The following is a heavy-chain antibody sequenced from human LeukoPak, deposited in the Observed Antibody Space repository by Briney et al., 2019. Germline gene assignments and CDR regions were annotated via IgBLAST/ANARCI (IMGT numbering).Heavy chain of an antibody. J-gene: IGHJ4*02. D-gene: IGHD1-1*01. Sequence: GASVKVSCKTSGYTFTHYVISWVRQAPGQGLEWMGWISAYNGNTNYAQKLQGRVTMTTDTSTSTAYMELRSLRSDDTAVYYCGRLDPYYFDYWGQGTLVTVSS. CDR1: GYTFTHYV. V-gene: IGHV1-18*01. CDR2: ISAYNGNT. CDR3: GRLDPYYFDY.